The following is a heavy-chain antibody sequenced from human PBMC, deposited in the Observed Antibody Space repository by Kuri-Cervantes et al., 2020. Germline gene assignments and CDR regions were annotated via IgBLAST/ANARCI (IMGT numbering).Heavy chain of an antibody. CDR2: ISSSGSTI. D-gene: IGHD4-23*01. J-gene: IGHJ3*01. Sequence: GESLKISCAASGFTFSDYYMSWIRQAPGKGLEWVSYISSSGSTIYYADSVKGRFTISRDNSKNTLYLQMNSLRAEDTAVYYCAKDFTYGGNSGGWGQGTMVTVSS. V-gene: IGHV3-11*04. CDR1: GFTFSDYY. CDR3: AKDFTYGGNSGG.